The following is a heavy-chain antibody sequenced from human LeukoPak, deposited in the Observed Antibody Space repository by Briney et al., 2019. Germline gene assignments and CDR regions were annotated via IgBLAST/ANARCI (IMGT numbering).Heavy chain of an antibody. D-gene: IGHD5-24*01. CDR2: IDWDDDK. J-gene: IGHJ4*02. CDR1: GFSLSTSGMC. Sequence: SGPALVKPTQTLTLTCTFSGFSLSTSGMCVSWVRQPPGKALEWLALIDWDDDKYYSTSLKTRLTISKDTSKNQVVLTVTNMDPVDTATYYCARIRRDGYNYGIDYWGQGTLVTVSS. CDR3: ARIRRDGYNYGIDY. V-gene: IGHV2-70*20.